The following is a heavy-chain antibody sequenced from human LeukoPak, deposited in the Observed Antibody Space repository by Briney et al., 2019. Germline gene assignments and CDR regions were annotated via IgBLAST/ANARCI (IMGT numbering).Heavy chain of an antibody. CDR2: ISGSGGST. V-gene: IGHV3-23*01. Sequence: GGSLRLSCAASGFTFSSYAMSWVRQAPGKGLEWVSTISGSGGSTYYADSVKGRFTISRDDSKNTLYLQMNSLSAEDTVVYYCAKDGSDYNNYDYWGQGTLVTVSS. CDR3: AKDGSDYNNYDY. CDR1: GFTFSSYA. D-gene: IGHD4-11*01. J-gene: IGHJ4*02.